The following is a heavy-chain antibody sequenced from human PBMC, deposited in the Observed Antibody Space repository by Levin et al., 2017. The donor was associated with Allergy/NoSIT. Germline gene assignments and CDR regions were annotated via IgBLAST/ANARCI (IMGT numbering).Heavy chain of an antibody. D-gene: IGHD4-17*01. CDR3: AKTPLMTTVTLGVDY. V-gene: IGHV3-30*18. J-gene: IGHJ4*02. CDR2: ISYDGSNK. CDR1: GFTFSSYG. Sequence: PGGSLRLSCAASGFTFSSYGMHWVRQAPGKGLEWVAVISYDGSNKYYADSVKGRFTISRDNSKNTLYLQMNSLRAEDTAVYYCAKTPLMTTVTLGVDYWGQGTLVTVSS.